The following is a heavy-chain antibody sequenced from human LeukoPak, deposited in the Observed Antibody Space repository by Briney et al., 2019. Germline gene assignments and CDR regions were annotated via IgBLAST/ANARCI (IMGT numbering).Heavy chain of an antibody. CDR1: GGSITGYS. V-gene: IGHV4-59*01. J-gene: IGHJ5*02. D-gene: IGHD3-10*01. CDR3: VRGPYGSSISNWFDP. Sequence: SETLSLTCSVSGGSITGYSWSWIRQTPGKGLEWIGYIYYNGDTHYNPSLNSRLSMSVDTPNKQFFLNLRSVTAADTAVYYCVRGPYGSSISNWFDPWGQGLLVTVSP. CDR2: IYYNGDT.